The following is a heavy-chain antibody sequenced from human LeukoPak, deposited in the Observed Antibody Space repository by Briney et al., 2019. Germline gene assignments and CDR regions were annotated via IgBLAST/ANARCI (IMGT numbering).Heavy chain of an antibody. Sequence: NPGGSLRLSCAASGFTFSSYWMHWVRQAPGKGLVWVSRINSDGSSTSYADSVKGRFTISRDNAKNTLYLQMNSLRAEDTAVYYCARAGRFGEFDGMDVWGQGTTVTVSS. CDR2: INSDGSST. D-gene: IGHD3-10*01. V-gene: IGHV3-74*01. J-gene: IGHJ6*02. CDR3: ARAGRFGEFDGMDV. CDR1: GFTFSSYW.